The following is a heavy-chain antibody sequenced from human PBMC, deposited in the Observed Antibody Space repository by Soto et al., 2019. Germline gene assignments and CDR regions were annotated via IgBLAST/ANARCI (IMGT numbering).Heavy chain of an antibody. CDR2: FFYTGST. V-gene: IGHV4-59*01. D-gene: IGHD5-12*01. J-gene: IGHJ4*02. CDR1: TGSTNSFY. CDR3: ARYRDGYNLNPIDQ. Sequence: QVQLQVSGPGLVKPSATLSLSCTVSTGSTNSFYWSWIRQPPGKGLQWLGYFFYTGSTNQNPSLKSRVTIALDMSSNQFSLRLSSVTAADTAMYYCARYRDGYNLNPIDQWGQGLLVTVSS.